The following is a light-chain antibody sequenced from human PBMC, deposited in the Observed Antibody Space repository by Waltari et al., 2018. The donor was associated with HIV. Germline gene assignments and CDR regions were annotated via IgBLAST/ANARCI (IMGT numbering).Light chain of an antibody. CDR1: SSNIGTND. Sequence: QSVLTQPPSASGPPGQTVVISCSGNSSNIGTNDVTWYQVLPGSAPRLLIYMNNDRPAGVPGRFSGSRSGTSASLAIHALQSEDEADYYCATWDDSLYGMFGGGTKLTV. CDR2: MNN. CDR3: ATWDDSLYGM. V-gene: IGLV1-44*01. J-gene: IGLJ3*02.